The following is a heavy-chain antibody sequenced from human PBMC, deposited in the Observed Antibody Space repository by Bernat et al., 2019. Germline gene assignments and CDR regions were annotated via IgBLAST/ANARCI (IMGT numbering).Heavy chain of an antibody. CDR2: ISWNSGSI. CDR3: AKDSSADEAPSWYFDR. CDR1: GFTFDDYA. J-gene: IGHJ2*01. Sequence: EVQLVESGGGLVQPGRSLRLSCAASGFTFDDYAMHWVRQAPGKGLEWVSGISWNSGSIGYADSVKGRFTISRDNAKNSLYLQMNSLRAEDTALYYCAKDSSADEAPSWYFDRWGRGTLVTVSS. D-gene: IGHD5-24*01. V-gene: IGHV3-9*01.